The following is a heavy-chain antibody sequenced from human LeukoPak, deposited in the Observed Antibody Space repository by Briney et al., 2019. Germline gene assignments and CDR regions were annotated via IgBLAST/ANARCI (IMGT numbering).Heavy chain of an antibody. CDR3: ARSLFGGSFYYFDY. Sequence: PSETLSLTCTVSGGSINTYCWSWIRQPPGKGREWIGYVYYSGTANYNPSLKSRVVISVDTSKNQFSLKLTSVTAADTAVYYCARSLFGGSFYYFDYWGQGTLVTVSS. D-gene: IGHD1-26*01. J-gene: IGHJ4*02. V-gene: IGHV4-59*01. CDR2: VYYSGTA. CDR1: GGSINTYC.